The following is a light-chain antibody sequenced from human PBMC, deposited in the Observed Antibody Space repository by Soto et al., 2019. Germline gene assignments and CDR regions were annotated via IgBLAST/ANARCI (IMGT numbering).Light chain of an antibody. V-gene: IGKV4-1*01. CDR3: HQYYTTPWT. Sequence: IVMTQSPDSLAVSLGERATIDCKSSQSLLYSSNNKNYLAWYQQKPGQPPKLLIYWASTRESGVPDRFSGSGSGTDFTLTISGLQAEDVAVYYCHQYYTTPWTFGQGTKVDIK. CDR2: WAS. J-gene: IGKJ1*01. CDR1: QSLLYSSNNKNY.